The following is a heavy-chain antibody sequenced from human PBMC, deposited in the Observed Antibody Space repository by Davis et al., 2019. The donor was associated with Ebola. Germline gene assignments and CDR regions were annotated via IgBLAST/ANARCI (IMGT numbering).Heavy chain of an antibody. J-gene: IGHJ3*02. CDR3: AREDSSGWYRGDAFDI. V-gene: IGHV4-34*01. CDR2: INHSGST. CDR1: GGSFSGYY. D-gene: IGHD6-19*01. Sequence: MPSETLSLTCAVYGGSFSGYYWSWIRQPPGKGLEWIGEINHSGSTNYNPSLKSRVTISVDKSKNQFSLKLSSVTAADTAVYYCAREDSSGWYRGDAFDIWGQGTMVTVSS.